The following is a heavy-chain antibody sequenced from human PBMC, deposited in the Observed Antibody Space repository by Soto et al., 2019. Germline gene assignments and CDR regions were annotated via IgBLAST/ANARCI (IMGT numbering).Heavy chain of an antibody. Sequence: QVQLVQSGAEVKKPGSSVKVSCKASGSTFTSYTMSWVRQAPGQGFEWMGRIIPTLGVATYAQKFQGRVTTTADKSTSTVYMELDRLTSDDTAGHYCEREADQLVADWGQGTLVTVAS. J-gene: IGHJ4*02. CDR1: GSTFTSYT. CDR2: IIPTLGVA. D-gene: IGHD6-13*01. V-gene: IGHV1-69*08. CDR3: EREADQLVAD.